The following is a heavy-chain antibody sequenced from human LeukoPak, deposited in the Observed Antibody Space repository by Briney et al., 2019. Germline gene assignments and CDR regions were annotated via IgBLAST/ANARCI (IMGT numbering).Heavy chain of an antibody. CDR2: ISAYNGNT. D-gene: IGHD2-15*01. J-gene: IGHJ4*02. CDR1: GGTFSSYA. CDR3: ARVVVVVVAAKQTYYFDY. V-gene: IGHV1-18*01. Sequence: GASVKVSCKASGGTFSSYAISWVRQAPGQGLEWMGWISAYNGNTNYAQKLQGRVTMTTDTSTSTAYMELRSLRSDDTAVYYCARVVVVVVAAKQTYYFDYWGQGTLVTVSS.